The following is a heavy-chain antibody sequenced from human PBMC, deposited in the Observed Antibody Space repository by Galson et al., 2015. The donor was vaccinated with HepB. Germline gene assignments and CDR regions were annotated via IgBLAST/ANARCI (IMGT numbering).Heavy chain of an antibody. CDR3: ARDPGRIAAAQYWFDP. CDR1: GFTFSSYG. D-gene: IGHD6-13*01. J-gene: IGHJ5*02. CDR2: IWYDGSNK. V-gene: IGHV3-33*01. Sequence: SLRLSCAASGFTFSSYGMHWVRKAPGKGLEWVAVIWYDGSNKYYADSVKGRFTISGDNSKNTLYLQMNSLRAEDTAVYYCARDPGRIAAAQYWFDPWGQGTLVTVSS.